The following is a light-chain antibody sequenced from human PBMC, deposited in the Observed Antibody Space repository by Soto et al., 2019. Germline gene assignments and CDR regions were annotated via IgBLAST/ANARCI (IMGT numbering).Light chain of an antibody. CDR2: NAS. CDR3: QHCDTSWP. V-gene: IGKV1-5*01. J-gene: IGKJ1*01. CDR1: RNIERW. Sequence: DIQITQSPSTLSASVGDRVTITCRASRNIERWLAWYQQKPGKPTKLLILNASTLGSGVPSRFSSSGSGTEFTLTISGLQPDDFATYYCQHCDTSWPFGQGTKVDIK.